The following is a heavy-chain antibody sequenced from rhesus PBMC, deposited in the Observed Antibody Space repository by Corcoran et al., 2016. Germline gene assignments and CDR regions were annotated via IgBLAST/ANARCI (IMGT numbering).Heavy chain of an antibody. J-gene: IGHJ4*01. V-gene: IGHV4-92*01. CDR1: GGSISDSYY. CDR2: IYCSGGTT. CDR3: ARGRGYSYSYYFDY. Sequence: QVQLQESGPGLVKPSETLSLTCTVSGGSISDSYYWNWIRQPPGKGLEWMGRIYCSGGTTSYNPSLKSRVTISKDTSKIRFSLKLSSVTAADTAVYYCARGRGYSYSYYFDYWGQGVLVTVSS. D-gene: IGHD5-12*01.